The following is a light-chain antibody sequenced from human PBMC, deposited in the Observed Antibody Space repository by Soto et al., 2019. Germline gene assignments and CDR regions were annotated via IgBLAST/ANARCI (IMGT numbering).Light chain of an antibody. CDR3: QQRSNWPLVT. CDR2: DAS. V-gene: IGKV3-11*01. Sequence: EIVLTQSPATLSLPPGERATLSCRASQSVSSYLAWYQQKPGQAPRLLIYDASNRATGIPARFSGSGSGTDFTLTISSLEPEDFAVYYCQQRSNWPLVTFGGGTKVDIK. J-gene: IGKJ4*01. CDR1: QSVSSY.